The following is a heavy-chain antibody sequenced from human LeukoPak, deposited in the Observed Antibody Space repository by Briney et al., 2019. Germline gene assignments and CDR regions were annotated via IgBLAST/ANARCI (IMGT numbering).Heavy chain of an antibody. Sequence: PSETLSLTCTVSGGSISSGSYYWGWIRQPPGKGLEWIGSIYYSGSIYYNPSLKSRVTISVDTSKNQFSLKLSSVTAANTAVYYCASLRERSYYARGFDYWGQGTLVTVSS. V-gene: IGHV4-39*01. CDR1: GGSISSGSYY. J-gene: IGHJ4*02. CDR3: ASLRERSYYARGFDY. D-gene: IGHD3-3*01. CDR2: IYYSGSI.